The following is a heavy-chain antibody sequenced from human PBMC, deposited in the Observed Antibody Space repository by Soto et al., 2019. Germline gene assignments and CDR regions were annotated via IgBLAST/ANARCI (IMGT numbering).Heavy chain of an antibody. J-gene: IGHJ3*02. CDR1: GITFSSYS. CDR3: ARETNPYSSSSHAFDI. D-gene: IGHD6-6*01. Sequence: EVQLVESGGGLVKPGGSLRLSCAASGITFSSYSMNWVRQAPGKGLEWVSSISSTGTYIDYADSVKGRFTISRDNAKNSLFLQMDCLRTEDAALYYCARETNPYSSSSHAFDIWGQGTMVTVSS. CDR2: ISSTGTYI. V-gene: IGHV3-21*01.